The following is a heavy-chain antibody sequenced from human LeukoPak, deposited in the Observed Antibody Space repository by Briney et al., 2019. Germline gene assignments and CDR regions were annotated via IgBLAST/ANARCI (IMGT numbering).Heavy chain of an antibody. CDR2: INSDGSAT. CDR1: GFTFSRFW. CDR3: ARESSSDLVY. J-gene: IGHJ4*02. Sequence: GGSLRLSCAASGFTFSRFWMHWVRQAPGKGLVWVSRINSDGSATTYADSVKGRFTISRDNAKNTLYLQMNSMRAEDTAVYYCARESSSDLVYWGQGTLVTVSS. V-gene: IGHV3-74*03. D-gene: IGHD2-15*01.